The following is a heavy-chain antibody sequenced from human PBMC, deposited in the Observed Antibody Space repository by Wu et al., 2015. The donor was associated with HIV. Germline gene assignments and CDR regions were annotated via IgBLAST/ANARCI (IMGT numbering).Heavy chain of an antibody. D-gene: IGHD6-19*01. J-gene: IGHJ5*02. Sequence: QVHLVQFGGEVKKPGSSVKVTCKASGGTFSSYAISWVRQAPGQGLEWMGGIIPIFGTANYAQKFQGRVTITTDESTSTAYMELSSLRSEDTAVYYCVRERGIAVAGIPVGNWFDPWGQGTLVAVSS. V-gene: IGHV1-69*05. CDR1: GGTFSSYA. CDR2: IIPIFGTA. CDR3: VRERGIAVAGIPVGNWFDP.